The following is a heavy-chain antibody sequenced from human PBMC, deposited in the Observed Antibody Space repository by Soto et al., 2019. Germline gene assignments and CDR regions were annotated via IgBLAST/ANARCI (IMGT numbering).Heavy chain of an antibody. CDR3: GRVAEGATPHTDPDS. Sequence: SETLSLTCTVSGVSIHNSHSFWTWIRQPPGKGLEFIGSVYHNGGAHYNSSLKSRVTISVDTAHNQVSLRMRSLPAADTAVYYCGRVAEGATPHTDPDSWGQGILVTVS. CDR2: VYHNGGA. V-gene: IGHV4-39*01. J-gene: IGHJ5*01. CDR1: GVSIHNSHSF. D-gene: IGHD2-15*01.